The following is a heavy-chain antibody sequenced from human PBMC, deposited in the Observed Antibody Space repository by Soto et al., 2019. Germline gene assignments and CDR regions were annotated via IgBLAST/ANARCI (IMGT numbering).Heavy chain of an antibody. CDR1: GVSISSYY. Sequence: SDTLSLTCTVSGVSISSYYWSWIRQPPGKGLEWIGYIYYSGSTNYNPSLKSRVTISVDTSKNQFSLKLSSVTAADTAVYYCARLWGYYNDYWGQGTLVTVS. V-gene: IGHV4-59*08. CDR2: IYYSGST. CDR3: ARLWGYYNDY. J-gene: IGHJ4*02. D-gene: IGHD3-22*01.